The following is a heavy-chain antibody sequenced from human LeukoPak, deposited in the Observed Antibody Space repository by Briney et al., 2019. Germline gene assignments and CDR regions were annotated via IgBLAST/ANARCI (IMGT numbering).Heavy chain of an antibody. D-gene: IGHD3-16*01. Sequence: SETLSLTCTVSGGSISSYYWSWIRQPAGKGLEWIGRIYSSWSTNYNPSLKSRVTMSVDTSKNQFSLKLSSVTAADTAVYYRARDPARVWGAPYAFDIWGQGTMVTVSS. CDR1: GGSISSYY. V-gene: IGHV4-4*07. J-gene: IGHJ3*02. CDR3: ARDPARVWGAPYAFDI. CDR2: IYSSWST.